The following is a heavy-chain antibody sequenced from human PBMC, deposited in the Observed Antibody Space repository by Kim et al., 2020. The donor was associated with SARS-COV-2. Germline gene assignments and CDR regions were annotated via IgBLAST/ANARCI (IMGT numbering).Heavy chain of an antibody. Sequence: GGSLRLSCAASGFTFSSYAMSWVRQAPGKGLEWVSAISGSGGSTYYADSVKGRFTISRDNSKNTLYLQMNSLRAEDTAVYYCAKEGEAVYYYDSSGYYSYWGQGTLVTVSS. CDR2: ISGSGGST. V-gene: IGHV3-23*01. CDR3: AKEGEAVYYYDSSGYYSY. D-gene: IGHD3-22*01. J-gene: IGHJ4*02. CDR1: GFTFSSYA.